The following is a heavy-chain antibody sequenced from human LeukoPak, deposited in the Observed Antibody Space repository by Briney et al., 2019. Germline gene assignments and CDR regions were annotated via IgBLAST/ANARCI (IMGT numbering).Heavy chain of an antibody. CDR3: AKDLWFGGN. CDR1: GFTFDDYA. J-gene: IGHJ4*02. Sequence: GRSLRLSCVVSGFTFDDYAMHWVRQAPGKGLEWVSGISWNSGSVGYADSVKGRFTISRDNSKNTLYLQMNSLRAEDTAVYYCAKDLWFGGNWGQGTLVTVSS. D-gene: IGHD3-10*01. V-gene: IGHV3-9*01. CDR2: ISWNSGSV.